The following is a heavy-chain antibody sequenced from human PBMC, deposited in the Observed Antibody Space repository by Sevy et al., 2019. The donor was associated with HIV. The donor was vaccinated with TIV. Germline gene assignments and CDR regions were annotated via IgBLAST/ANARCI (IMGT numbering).Heavy chain of an antibody. D-gene: IGHD3-3*01. V-gene: IGHV4-59*01. CDR2: IYYSGST. CDR3: ARGPYYDFWSGYYYKGYYYYYYMDV. J-gene: IGHJ6*03. CDR1: GGSISSYY. Sequence: SETLSLTCTVSGGSISSYYWSWIRHPPGKGLEWIGYIYYSGSTNYNPSLKSRVTISVDTSKNQFSLKLSSVTAADTAVYYCARGPYYDFWSGYYYKGYYYYYYMDVWGKGTTVTVSS.